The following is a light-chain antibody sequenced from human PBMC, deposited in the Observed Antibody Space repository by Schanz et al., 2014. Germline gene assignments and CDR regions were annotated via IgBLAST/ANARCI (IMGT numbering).Light chain of an antibody. CDR2: DAS. V-gene: IGKV3-11*01. Sequence: EIVLTQSPATLSLSPGERATLSCRASQSVSNYLAWYQQKPGQAPRLLIYDASNRATGIPARFSGSGSGTDFTLTISSLQAEDVAVYYCQQYFTFPYTFGQGTKLEIK. CDR3: QQYFTFPYT. J-gene: IGKJ2*01. CDR1: QSVSNY.